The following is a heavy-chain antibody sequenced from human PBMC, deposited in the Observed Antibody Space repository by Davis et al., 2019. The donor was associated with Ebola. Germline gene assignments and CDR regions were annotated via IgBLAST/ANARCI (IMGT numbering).Heavy chain of an antibody. V-gene: IGHV3-53*04. CDR1: GFIARSKY. D-gene: IGHD3-22*01. Sequence: GGSLRLSCAASGFIARSKYMSWFRQAPGKGLEWVSVIYSGGTTKYAASVKGRFTISRHNSKNTLYLQRNSLRAEDTAVYYCARGYYDRAGNRYFDFWGRGNLVTVSS. J-gene: IGHJ2*01. CDR2: IYSGGTT. CDR3: ARGYYDRAGNRYFDF.